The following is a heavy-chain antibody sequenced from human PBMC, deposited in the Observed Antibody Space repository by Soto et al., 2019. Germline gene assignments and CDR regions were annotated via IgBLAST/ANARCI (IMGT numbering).Heavy chain of an antibody. D-gene: IGHD6-13*01. V-gene: IGHV4-34*01. Sequence: SETLSLTCAVYGGSFSGYYWSWIRQSPGKGLEWIGEINHSGSTNYNPSLKSRVTISVDMSKNQFSLKLSSVTAADTAVYYCERSVGSAKSIIAAAGVRTEPAYYYYGMDVWGQGTTVTVSS. CDR3: ERSVGSAKSIIAAAGVRTEPAYYYYGMDV. J-gene: IGHJ6*02. CDR2: INHSGST. CDR1: GGSFSGYY.